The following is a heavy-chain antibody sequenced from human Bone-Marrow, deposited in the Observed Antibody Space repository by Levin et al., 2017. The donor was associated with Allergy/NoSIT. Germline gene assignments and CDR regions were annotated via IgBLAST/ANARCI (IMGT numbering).Heavy chain of an antibody. CDR3: ARSPYCGDDCYYNDFDY. J-gene: IGHJ4*02. V-gene: IGHV5-10-1*01. CDR1: GYNFITYW. Sequence: GESLKISCKGSGYNFITYWINWVRQMPGKGLEWMGRVDPTDSRAHYSPSFQGHVTFSADKSVSAAFLHWSSLEASDTAVYYCARSPYCGDDCYYNDFDYWGQGTPVNVSS. D-gene: IGHD2-21*02. CDR2: VDPTDSRA.